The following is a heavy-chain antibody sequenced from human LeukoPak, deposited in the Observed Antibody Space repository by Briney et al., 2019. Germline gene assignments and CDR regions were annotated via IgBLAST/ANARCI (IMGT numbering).Heavy chain of an antibody. J-gene: IGHJ4*02. Sequence: SVKVSCKASGYTFTSYDINWVRQATGQGLEWMGRIIPILGIANYAQKFQGRATITADKSTSTAYMELSSLRSEDTAVYYCASNPTPSSGCHRWGQGTLVTVSS. D-gene: IGHD6-19*01. V-gene: IGHV1-69*04. CDR3: ASNPTPSSGCHR. CDR2: IIPILGIA. CDR1: GYTFTSYD.